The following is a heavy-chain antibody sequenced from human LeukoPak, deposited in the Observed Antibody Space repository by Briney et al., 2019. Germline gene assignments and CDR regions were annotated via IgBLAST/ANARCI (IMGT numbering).Heavy chain of an antibody. V-gene: IGHV3-7*02. CDR3: AKCGSGSNFDY. J-gene: IGHJ4*02. CDR1: GVTFSSYW. CDR2: LNQDGSEK. D-gene: IGHD3-10*01. Sequence: VGSLRLSCAASGVTFSSYWMSWVRQTPGKGLEWVAHLNQDGSEKYYVDSVKGRFTISRENAKNSLYLQMNSLRAEDTAVYYCAKCGSGSNFDYWGQGILVTVSS.